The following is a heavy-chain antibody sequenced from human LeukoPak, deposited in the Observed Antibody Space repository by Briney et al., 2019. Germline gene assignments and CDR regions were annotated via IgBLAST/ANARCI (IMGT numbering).Heavy chain of an antibody. CDR3: ARTDPWGSYGYMDV. J-gene: IGHJ6*03. CDR1: GGSISSYY. D-gene: IGHD1-26*01. CDR2: IYYSGST. V-gene: IGHV4-59*01. Sequence: TSETLSLTCTVSGGSISSYYWSWIRQPPGKGLKWIGYIYYSGSTNYNPSLKSRVTISVDTSKDQFSLKLSSVTAADTAVYYCARTDPWGSYGYMDVWGKGTTVTVS.